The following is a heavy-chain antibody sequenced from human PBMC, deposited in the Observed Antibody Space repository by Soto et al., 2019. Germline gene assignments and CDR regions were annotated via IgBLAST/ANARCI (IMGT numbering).Heavy chain of an antibody. CDR1: GFTFGTYT. CDR3: ARDPCDKSGYYCEKFEP. V-gene: IGHV3-30-3*01. J-gene: IGHJ5*02. Sequence: GGSLRLSCAASGFTFGTYTMHWVRQAPGKGLEWVALISYDGSSEYYADSVKGRFTISRDNSKNTLYLQMNSLRPEDTAVYYCARDPCDKSGYYCEKFEPWGQGTLVTVSS. CDR2: ISYDGSSE. D-gene: IGHD3-22*01.